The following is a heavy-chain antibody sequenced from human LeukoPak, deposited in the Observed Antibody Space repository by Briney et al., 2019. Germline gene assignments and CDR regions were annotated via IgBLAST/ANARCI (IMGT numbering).Heavy chain of an antibody. CDR1: GYTFTGYY. Sequence: GASVTVSCKASGYTFTGYYMHWVRQAPGQGLEWMGWINPNSGGTIYAEKFQGRVTMTRDTSISTVYMELSRLRSDDTAVYYCARDEGYCSSASCSAELDYWGQGTLVTVSS. D-gene: IGHD2-2*01. CDR2: INPNSGGT. J-gene: IGHJ4*02. CDR3: ARDEGYCSSASCSAELDY. V-gene: IGHV1-2*02.